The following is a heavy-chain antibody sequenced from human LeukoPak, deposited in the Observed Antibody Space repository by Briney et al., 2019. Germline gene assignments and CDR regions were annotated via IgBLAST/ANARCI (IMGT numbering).Heavy chain of an antibody. CDR3: AKRVGDFWSGYYDY. CDR2: ISYDGSIK. J-gene: IGHJ4*02. CDR1: GLSFSSYP. D-gene: IGHD3-3*01. V-gene: IGHV3-30*18. Sequence: GGSLRLSCAASGLSFSSYPMHWVRQAPGKGLEWVAVISYDGSIKYYADSVKGRFTIYRDNSKNTLFLQMSSLRAEDTAVFYCAKRVGDFWSGYYDYWGRGTLVTVSS.